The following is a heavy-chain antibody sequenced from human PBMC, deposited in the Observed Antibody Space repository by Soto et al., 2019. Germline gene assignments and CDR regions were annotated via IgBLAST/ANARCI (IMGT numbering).Heavy chain of an antibody. J-gene: IGHJ5*02. CDR3: ARGWGIAAPGPNWFDP. V-gene: IGHV1-2*02. Sequence: GASVKVSCKASGYTFTGYYMHWVRQAPGQGPEWMGWINPNSGGTKYVQKFQGRVTMTRDTSISTVYLELSRLRSDDTAVYYCARGWGIAAPGPNWFDPRGQGTLVTVSS. D-gene: IGHD6-13*01. CDR2: INPNSGGT. CDR1: GYTFTGYY.